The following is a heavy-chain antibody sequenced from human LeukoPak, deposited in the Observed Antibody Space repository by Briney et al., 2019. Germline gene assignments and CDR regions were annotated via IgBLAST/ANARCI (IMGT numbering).Heavy chain of an antibody. J-gene: IGHJ4*02. CDR2: VGGSGGGT. V-gene: IGHV3-23*01. CDR3: AKVRIGYCSGGNCYVFDY. D-gene: IGHD2-15*01. Sequence: PGGSLRLSCAGSGFTFSNYAMSWVRQAQGKGLEWVSAVGGSGGGTFYADSVKGRFTVSRDNSKNTLYLQMNSLGVEDTAVYYCAKVRIGYCSGGNCYVFDYWGQGTLVTVSS. CDR1: GFTFSNYA.